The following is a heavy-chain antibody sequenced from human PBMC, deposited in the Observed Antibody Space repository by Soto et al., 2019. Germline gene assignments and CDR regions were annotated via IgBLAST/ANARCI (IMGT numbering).Heavy chain of an antibody. Sequence: GGSLRLSCAASGFTFSSYAMSWVRQAPGKGLEWVSAISGSGGSTYYADSVKGRFTISRDNSKNTLYLQMNSLRAQDTAVYYCAKNRITDYKWDDRRAHYYYYGMDVWGQGTTVTVSS. CDR2: ISGSGGST. V-gene: IGHV3-23*01. D-gene: IGHD1-1*01. J-gene: IGHJ6*02. CDR1: GFTFSSYA. CDR3: AKNRITDYKWDDRRAHYYYYGMDV.